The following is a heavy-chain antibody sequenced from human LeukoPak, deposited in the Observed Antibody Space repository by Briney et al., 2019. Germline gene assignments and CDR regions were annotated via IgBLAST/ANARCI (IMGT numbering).Heavy chain of an antibody. Sequence: GGSLRLSCAASGFTFSSYSMNWVRQAPGKGLEWVSYISSSSSTIYYADSVKGRFTISRDNAKNSLYLQMNSLRDEDTAVYYCARGGGDSSSGFSNYYYYGMDVWGQGTTVTVSS. V-gene: IGHV3-48*02. CDR1: GFTFSSYS. J-gene: IGHJ6*02. CDR2: ISSSSSTI. CDR3: ARGGGDSSSGFSNYYYYGMDV. D-gene: IGHD6-13*01.